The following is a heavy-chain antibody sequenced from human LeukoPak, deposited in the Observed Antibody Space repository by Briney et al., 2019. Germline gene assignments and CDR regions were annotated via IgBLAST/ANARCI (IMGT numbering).Heavy chain of an antibody. D-gene: IGHD1-26*01. CDR2: IYSGGTT. V-gene: IGHV3-53*01. CDR1: GFTFSSYG. CDR3: ARDKLLLGARVGAFDI. Sequence: PGGSLRLSCAASGFTFSSYGMNWVRQAPGKGLEWVSVIYSGGTTYYADSVKGRFTISRDNSKNTLYLQMNSLRAEDTAVYYCARDKLLLGARVGAFDIWGQGTMVTVSS. J-gene: IGHJ3*02.